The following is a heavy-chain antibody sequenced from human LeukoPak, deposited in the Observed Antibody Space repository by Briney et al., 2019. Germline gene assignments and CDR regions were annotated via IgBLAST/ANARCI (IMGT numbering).Heavy chain of an antibody. D-gene: IGHD3-22*01. Sequence: SETLSLTCTVSGGSISSSSYYWGWIRQPPGKGLEWIGSIYYSGSTYYNPSLKSRVTISVDTSKNQFSLKLSSVTAADTAVYYCARALDCYDTSPGAAPDTWGQGTMVTVSS. V-gene: IGHV4-39*07. CDR3: ARALDCYDTSPGAAPDT. CDR1: GGSISSSSYY. CDR2: IYYSGST. J-gene: IGHJ3*02.